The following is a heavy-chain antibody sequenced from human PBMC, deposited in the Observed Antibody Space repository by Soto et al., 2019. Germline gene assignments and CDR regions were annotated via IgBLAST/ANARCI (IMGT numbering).Heavy chain of an antibody. J-gene: IGHJ4*02. V-gene: IGHV2-5*01. CDR1: GFSLSTSGVG. CDR2: IYWNDDK. Sequence: SGPTLVNPTQTLTLTCTFSGFSLSTSGVGVGWIRQPPGKALEWLALIYWNDDKRYSPSLKSRLTITKDTSKNQVVLTLTNMDHVDKAKYYCYHRRAGLNGVWGQGTLVTVSS. CDR3: YHRRAGLNGV.